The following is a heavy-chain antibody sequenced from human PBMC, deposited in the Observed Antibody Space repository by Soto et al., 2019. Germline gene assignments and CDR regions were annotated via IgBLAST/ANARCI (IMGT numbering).Heavy chain of an antibody. J-gene: IGHJ6*02. CDR1: GYTFTGYY. D-gene: IGHD6-19*01. V-gene: IGHV1-2*04. Sequence: ASVKVSCKASGYTFTGYYMHWVRQAPGQGLEWMGWINPNSGGTNYAQKFQGWVTMTRDTSISTAYMELSRLCSDDTAVYYCARDYLSSGLDYYYYGMDVWGQGTTVTVSS. CDR3: ARDYLSSGLDYYYYGMDV. CDR2: INPNSGGT.